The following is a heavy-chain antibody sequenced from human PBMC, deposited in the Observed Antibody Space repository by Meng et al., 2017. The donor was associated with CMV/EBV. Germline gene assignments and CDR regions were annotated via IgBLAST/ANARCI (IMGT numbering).Heavy chain of an antibody. CDR2: IYYSGST. V-gene: IGHV4-39*07. Sequence: LQLEAAGLGLVKPSEPLSLTCAVSGGSISSSSYYWGWIRQPPGKGLEWIGSIYYSGSTYYNPSLKSRVTISVDTSKNQFSLKLSSVTAADTAVYYCARDPSLRWIDYWGQGTLVTVFS. D-gene: IGHD4-23*01. CDR3: ARDPSLRWIDY. CDR1: GGSISSSSYY. J-gene: IGHJ4*02.